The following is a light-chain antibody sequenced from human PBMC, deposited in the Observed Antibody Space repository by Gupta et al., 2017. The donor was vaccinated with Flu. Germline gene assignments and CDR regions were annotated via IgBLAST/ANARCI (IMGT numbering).Light chain of an antibody. CDR2: SNN. J-gene: IGLJ1*01. Sequence: GQMLTSTCSGSRYKIGSINWYHNQPVTAPKLLIYSNNQRPAVVPDRFSGSKSGTAAPLSISGLQPEDEADYYCAALDDSLNCYVFGIGTKFTVL. CDR3: AALDDSLNCYV. V-gene: IGLV1-44*01. CDR1: RYKIGS.